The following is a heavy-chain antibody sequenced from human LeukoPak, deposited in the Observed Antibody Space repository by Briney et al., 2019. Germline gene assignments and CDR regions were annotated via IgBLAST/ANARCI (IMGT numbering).Heavy chain of an antibody. CDR2: ISSYGSRV. V-gene: IGHV3-74*01. Sequence: GGPLRLSCAAAAFTFSDYWMHWVRQAPGEGLVWVSRISSYGSRVTYADSVKGRFIISTDNATNSMYLQMNSMRAEDPSVYFRSRGERLYYYDSGGDYSARGRVRGALGYCGQGTLVTVSS. CDR3: SRGERLYYYDSGGDYSARGRVRGALGY. CDR1: AFTFSDYW. D-gene: IGHD3-22*01. J-gene: IGHJ4*02.